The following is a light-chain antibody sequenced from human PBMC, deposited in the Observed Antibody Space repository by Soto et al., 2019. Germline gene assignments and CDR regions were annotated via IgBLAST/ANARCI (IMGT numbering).Light chain of an antibody. V-gene: IGKV3-15*01. CDR2: GAS. Sequence: EIVMTQSPVTLSVSPGDTANLSCRASQTVTSNLAWYQQKPGRSHRLLLYGASTRATGIPARFSGSGSGTEFMLTIGRLQSEDLAVYYCQQYNDWPRTFGQGTKVAIK. CDR3: QQYNDWPRT. J-gene: IGKJ1*01. CDR1: QTVTSN.